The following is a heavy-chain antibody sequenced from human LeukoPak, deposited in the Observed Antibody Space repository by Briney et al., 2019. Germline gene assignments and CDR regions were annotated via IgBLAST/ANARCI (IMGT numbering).Heavy chain of an antibody. V-gene: IGHV4-4*07. J-gene: IGHJ5*02. CDR3: ARCIGSSSFARWFDP. D-gene: IGHD6-6*01. CDR2: IYTRGST. CDR1: GGSISSYY. Sequence: SETLSLTCTVSGGSISSYYWSWIRQPAGKGLEWIGRIYTRGSTNYNPSLKSRVTMSVDTSKNQFSLKLTSVTAADTAVYYCARCIGSSSFARWFDPWGQGTLVAVSS.